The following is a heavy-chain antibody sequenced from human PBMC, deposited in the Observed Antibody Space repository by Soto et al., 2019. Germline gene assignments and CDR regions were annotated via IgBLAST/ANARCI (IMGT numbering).Heavy chain of an antibody. Sequence: QVQLVESGGGVVQPGRSLRLSCAASGFTFSSYGMHWVRQAPGRGLEGVAVIPYDGSNKYYADSVKGRFTISRDNSKNTLYLQMNSLRAEDTAVYYCAKAVSAYGGANWFDPWGQGTLVTVSS. CDR2: IPYDGSNK. V-gene: IGHV3-30*18. CDR1: GFTFSSYG. D-gene: IGHD4-17*01. CDR3: AKAVSAYGGANWFDP. J-gene: IGHJ5*02.